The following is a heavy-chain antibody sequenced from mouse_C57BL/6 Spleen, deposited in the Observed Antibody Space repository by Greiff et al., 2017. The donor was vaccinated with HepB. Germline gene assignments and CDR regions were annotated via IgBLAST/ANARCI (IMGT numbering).Heavy chain of an antibody. CDR2: IYPGDGDT. V-gene: IGHV1-82*01. CDR1: GYAFSSSW. D-gene: IGHD2-3*01. Sequence: QVQLQQSGPELVKPGASVKISCKASGYAFSSSWMNWVKQRPGKGLEWIGRIYPGDGDTNYNGKFKGKATLTADKSSSTAYMQLSSLTSEDSAVYFCARARGGDGYYVWFAYWGQGTLVTVSA. CDR3: ARARGGDGYYVWFAY. J-gene: IGHJ3*01.